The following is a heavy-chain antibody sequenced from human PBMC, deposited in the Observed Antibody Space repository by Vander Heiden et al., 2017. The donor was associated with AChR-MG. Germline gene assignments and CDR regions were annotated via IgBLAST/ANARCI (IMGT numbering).Heavy chain of an antibody. D-gene: IGHD3-3*01. J-gene: IGHJ3*02. CDR2: TSASNGNR. V-gene: IGHV1-18*01. CDR3: ARDSWSGLDAFEI. Sequence: IGWTSASNGNRNSAQKFQGRVTMTTDTSTSTAYMELRSLRSDDTAVYYCARDSWSGLDAFEIWGQGTMVTVSS.